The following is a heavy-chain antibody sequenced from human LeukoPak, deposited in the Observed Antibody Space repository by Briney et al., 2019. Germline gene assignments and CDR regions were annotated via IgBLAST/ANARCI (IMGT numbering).Heavy chain of an antibody. D-gene: IGHD5-12*01. CDR1: GYTFTSHG. J-gene: IGHJ4*02. Sequence: ASVKVSCKASGYTFTSHGISWVRQAPGQGLEWMGWISAYNGNTNYAQKLQGRVTMTTDTSTSTAYMELRSLRSDDTAVYYCARGMVDIVATIADFDYWGQGTLVTVSS. CDR2: ISAYNGNT. CDR3: ARGMVDIVATIADFDY. V-gene: IGHV1-18*04.